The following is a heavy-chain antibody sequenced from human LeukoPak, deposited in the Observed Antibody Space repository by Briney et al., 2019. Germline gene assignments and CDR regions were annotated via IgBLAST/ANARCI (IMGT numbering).Heavy chain of an antibody. D-gene: IGHD3-16*01. CDR3: ARDYVATGY. Sequence: RPGGSLRLSGVASGFTFDVYVTSWVRHAPGKGLEWVSGINCNGGSTGYADSVKGRFTISRDNAKNSLYLQMNSLRAEDTALYYCARDYVATGYWGQGTLVTVSS. CDR2: INCNGGST. CDR1: GFTFDVYV. J-gene: IGHJ4*02. V-gene: IGHV3-20*04.